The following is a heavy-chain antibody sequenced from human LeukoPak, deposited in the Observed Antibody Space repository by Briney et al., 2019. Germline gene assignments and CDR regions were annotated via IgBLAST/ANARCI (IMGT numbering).Heavy chain of an antibody. D-gene: IGHD6-19*01. CDR1: GFTFRNYW. CDR3: ARDHISSGWYRGFDP. J-gene: IGHJ5*02. Sequence: GGSLRLSCAASGFTFRNYWMHWVRQVPGKGLVWVSRINSDGTNPSYADSVKGRFIMSRDNSKNTLYLQMNRLRAEDTAVYYCARDHISSGWYRGFDPWGQGTLVTVSS. V-gene: IGHV3-74*01. CDR2: INSDGTNP.